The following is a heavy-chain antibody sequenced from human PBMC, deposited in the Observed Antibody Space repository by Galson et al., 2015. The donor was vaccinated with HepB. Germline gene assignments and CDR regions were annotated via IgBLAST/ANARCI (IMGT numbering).Heavy chain of an antibody. V-gene: IGHV3-74*01. CDR3: ARTRGAAAGIFDY. Sequence: YLRLSCAASGFTFSSYWMHWVRQAPGKGLVWVSRINSDGTYITYADSVKGRFTISRDNAKNTLYLQMNSPRAEDTALYYCARTRGAAAGIFDYWGQGTLVTVSS. CDR2: INSDGTYI. J-gene: IGHJ4*02. D-gene: IGHD6-13*01. CDR1: GFTFSSYW.